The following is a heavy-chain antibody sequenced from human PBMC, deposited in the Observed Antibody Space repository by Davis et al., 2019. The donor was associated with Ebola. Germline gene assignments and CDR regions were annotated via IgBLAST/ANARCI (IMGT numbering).Heavy chain of an antibody. Sequence: SVKVSCKASGGTFSSYAISWVRQAPGQGLEWMGGIIPIFGTANYAQKFQGRVTITADESTSTAYMELSSLRSEDTAVYYCARNSREMITFGGVENWGQGTLVTVSS. CDR1: GGTFSSYA. V-gene: IGHV1-69*13. D-gene: IGHD3-16*01. CDR2: IIPIFGTA. CDR3: ARNSREMITFGGVEN. J-gene: IGHJ4*02.